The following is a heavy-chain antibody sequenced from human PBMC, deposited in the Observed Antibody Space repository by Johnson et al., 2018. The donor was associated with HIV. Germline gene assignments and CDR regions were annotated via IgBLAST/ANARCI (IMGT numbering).Heavy chain of an antibody. V-gene: IGHV3-9*01. D-gene: IGHD3-22*01. CDR2: ISWNSGSI. J-gene: IGHJ3*02. Sequence: QLVESGGGLVQPGRSLRLSCAASGFTFDDYAMHWVRQAPGKGLEWVSGISWNSGSIGYADSVKGRFTISRDNAKNSLYLQMNSLRAEDTAVYYCARDYPYDSRGAFDIWGQGTMVTVSS. CDR3: ARDYPYDSRGAFDI. CDR1: GFTFDDYA.